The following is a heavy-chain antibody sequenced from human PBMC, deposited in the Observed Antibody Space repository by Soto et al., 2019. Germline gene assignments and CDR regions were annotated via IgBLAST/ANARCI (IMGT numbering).Heavy chain of an antibody. CDR1: GFTFSSYV. CDR3: ARGLSSGWYGATAYYYGMDV. V-gene: IGHV3-33*01. Sequence: PGGSLRLSCAASGFTFSSYVRHWVRQAPGKGLEWVAVIWYDGSNKYYADSVKGRFTISRDNSKNTLYLQMNSLRAEDTAVYYCARGLSSGWYGATAYYYGMDVWGQGTTVTVSS. CDR2: IWYDGSNK. D-gene: IGHD6-19*01. J-gene: IGHJ6*02.